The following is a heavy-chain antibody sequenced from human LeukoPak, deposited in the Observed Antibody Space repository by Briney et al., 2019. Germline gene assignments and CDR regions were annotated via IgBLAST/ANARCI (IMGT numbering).Heavy chain of an antibody. CDR2: IYYSGST. J-gene: IGHJ6*03. Sequence: SETLSLTCAVYGGSFSGYYWSWIRQPPGKGLEWIGYIYYSGSTYYNPSLKSRVTISVDTSKNQFSLKLSSVTAADTAVYYCARDLKGATPYYYYYYMDVWGKGTTVTVSS. V-gene: IGHV4-34*01. D-gene: IGHD1-26*01. CDR1: GGSFSGYY. CDR3: ARDLKGATPYYYYYYMDV.